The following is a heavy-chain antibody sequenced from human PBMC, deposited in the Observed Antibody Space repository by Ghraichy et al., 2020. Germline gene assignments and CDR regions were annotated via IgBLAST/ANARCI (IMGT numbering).Heavy chain of an antibody. CDR3: GKVPAPYAATGTYYFDS. CDR1: GFIFENFA. Sequence: GESLNISCSASGFIFENFAMTWVRQVPGKGLEWVSAISGRGDSIYQLDSVKGRFTISRDNSKNTVSLEMNNLRAEETALYYCGKVPAPYAATGTYYFDSWGQGTPVVVSS. D-gene: IGHD6-13*01. V-gene: IGHV3-23*01. J-gene: IGHJ4*02. CDR2: ISGRGDSI.